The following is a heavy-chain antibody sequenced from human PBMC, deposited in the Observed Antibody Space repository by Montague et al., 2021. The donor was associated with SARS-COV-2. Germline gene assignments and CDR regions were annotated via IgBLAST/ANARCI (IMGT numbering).Heavy chain of an antibody. CDR1: GGSITSNIDY. Sequence: SETLSLTCTVSGGSITSNIDYWAWIRQPPGKGLEWIGCIYYTGDTYYNPSLKSRVTISVVTSKNRFTLKLSSMTAAETAVYYCARLKRYFDSSGSPSAFDFWGQGTKVTVSS. J-gene: IGHJ3*01. D-gene: IGHD3-22*01. V-gene: IGHV4-39*02. CDR3: ARLKRYFDSSGSPSAFDF. CDR2: IYYTGDT.